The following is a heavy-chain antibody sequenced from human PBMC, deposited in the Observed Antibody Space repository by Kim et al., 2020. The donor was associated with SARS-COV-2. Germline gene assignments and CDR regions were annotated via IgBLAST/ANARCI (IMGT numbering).Heavy chain of an antibody. D-gene: IGHD6-19*01. CDR3: ARVPISGRPKDAFDI. J-gene: IGHJ3*02. Sequence: SETLSLTCAVYGGSFSGYYWSWIRQSPGKGLEWIGEINESGSSNYNPSLKSRVTISLDTSKNQFSLKLRSMTAADTAVYYCARVPISGRPKDAFDIWGQGTLVTVSS. V-gene: IGHV4-34*01. CDR2: INESGSS. CDR1: GGSFSGYY.